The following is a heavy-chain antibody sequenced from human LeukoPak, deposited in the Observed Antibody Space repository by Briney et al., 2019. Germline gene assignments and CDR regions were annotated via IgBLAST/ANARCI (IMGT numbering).Heavy chain of an antibody. CDR1: GGTFSSYA. CDR2: IIPIFGTA. Sequence: SVKVSCKASGGTFSSYAISWVRQALGQGLEWMGGIIPIFGTANYAQKFQGRVTITTDESTSTAYMELSSLRSEDPAVYYCARSGRYCSSTSCYSYAFDIWGQGTMVTVSS. J-gene: IGHJ3*02. V-gene: IGHV1-69*05. CDR3: ARSGRYCSSTSCYSYAFDI. D-gene: IGHD2-2*01.